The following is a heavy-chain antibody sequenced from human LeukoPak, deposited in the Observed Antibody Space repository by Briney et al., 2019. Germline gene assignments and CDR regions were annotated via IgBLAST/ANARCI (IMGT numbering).Heavy chain of an antibody. CDR2: IYTSGST. J-gene: IGHJ4*02. CDR1: GGSLSTYY. CDR3: ARDLLGSGSDY. V-gene: IGHV4-4*07. D-gene: IGHD3-22*01. Sequence: SETLPLTCTVSGGSLSTYYWNWIRQPAGKGLEWIGRIYTSGSTNYNPSLKSRVTMSVDTSKNQFSLKLSSVTAADTAVYYCARDLLGSGSDYWGQGTLVTVSS.